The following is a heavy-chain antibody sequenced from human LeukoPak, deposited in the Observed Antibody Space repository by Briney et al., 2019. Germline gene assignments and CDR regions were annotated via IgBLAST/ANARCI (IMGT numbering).Heavy chain of an antibody. J-gene: IGHJ4*02. Sequence: GGSLRLSCTVSGFTVSSNSMSWVRQAPGKGLEWVSFIYSAGSTHYSDSVKGRFTISIDNSKNTLYLQMNSLRVEDTAVYYCARRAGAYSHPYDYWGQGTLVTVSS. D-gene: IGHD4/OR15-4a*01. CDR3: ARRAGAYSHPYDY. CDR2: IYSAGST. V-gene: IGHV3-53*01. CDR1: GFTVSSNS.